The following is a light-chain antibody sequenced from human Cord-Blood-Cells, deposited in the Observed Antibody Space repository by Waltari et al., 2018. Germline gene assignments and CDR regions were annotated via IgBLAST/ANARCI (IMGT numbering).Light chain of an antibody. J-gene: IGLJ2*01. CDR1: KLGDKY. V-gene: IGLV3-1*01. CDR3: QAWDSSTDPPGDVV. Sequence: SYELTQPPSVSVSPGQTASLTCSGDKLGDKYACSYPQKTVQSPVLVIYQDSKRPSGIPERFSGSNSGNTATLTISGTQAMDEADYYCQAWDSSTDPPGDVVFGGGTKLTVL. CDR2: QDS.